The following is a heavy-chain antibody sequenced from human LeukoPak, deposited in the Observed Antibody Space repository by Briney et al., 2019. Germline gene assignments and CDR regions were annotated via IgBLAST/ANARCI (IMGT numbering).Heavy chain of an antibody. CDR2: IYYSGST. V-gene: IGHV4-31*03. CDR3: ARGDDPNAFDI. CDR1: GGSISRGGYY. Sequence: SETLSLTCTVSGGSISRGGYYWSWIRQHPGKGLEWIGYIYYSGSTYYNPSLKSRVTISVDTSKNQFSLKLSSVTAADTAVYYCARGDDPNAFDIWGQGTMVTVSS. J-gene: IGHJ3*02.